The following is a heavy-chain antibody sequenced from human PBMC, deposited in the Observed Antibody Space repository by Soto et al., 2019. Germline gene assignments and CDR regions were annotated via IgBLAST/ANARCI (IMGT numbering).Heavy chain of an antibody. V-gene: IGHV4-31*03. CDR1: GGSISSGGYY. J-gene: IGHJ5*02. Sequence: SETLSLTCTFSGGSISSGGYYWSWIRQHPGKGLEWIGYIYYSGSTYYNPSLKSRVTISVDTSKNQFSLKLSSVTAADTAVYYCARDLGLYGSGSYLVRFDPWGQGTLVTVSS. D-gene: IGHD3-10*01. CDR3: ARDLGLYGSGSYLVRFDP. CDR2: IYYSGST.